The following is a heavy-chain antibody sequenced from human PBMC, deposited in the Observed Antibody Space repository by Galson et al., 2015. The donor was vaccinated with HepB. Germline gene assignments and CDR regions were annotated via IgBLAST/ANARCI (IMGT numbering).Heavy chain of an antibody. CDR2: IDPSDSYT. CDR1: GYSFTSYW. Sequence: QSGAEVKKPGESLRISCKGSGYSFTSYWISWVRQMPGKGLEWMGRIDPSDSYTNYSPSFQGHVTISADKSISTAYLQWSSLKASDTAMYYCASNSWVQTTVTTEELPGYAFDIWGQGTMVTVAS. J-gene: IGHJ3*02. CDR3: ASNSWVQTTVTTEELPGYAFDI. D-gene: IGHD4-17*01. V-gene: IGHV5-10-1*01.